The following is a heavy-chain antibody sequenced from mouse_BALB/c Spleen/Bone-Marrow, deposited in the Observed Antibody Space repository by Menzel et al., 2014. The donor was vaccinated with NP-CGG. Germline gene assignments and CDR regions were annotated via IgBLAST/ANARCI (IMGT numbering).Heavy chain of an antibody. CDR2: IDPYNGGT. CDR1: GYSFTDYN. Sequence: EIQLQQSGPELVKPGASVKVSCKASGYSFTDYNMYWVKQSHGKSLEWIGYIDPYNGGTSYNQKFRGKAALTVDKSSSTAFMHLNSLTSEDSAVYYCARCPPIYGSRYPAWFAYWGQGTLVTVSA. V-gene: IGHV1S135*01. D-gene: IGHD1-1*01. CDR3: ARCPPIYGSRYPAWFAY. J-gene: IGHJ3*01.